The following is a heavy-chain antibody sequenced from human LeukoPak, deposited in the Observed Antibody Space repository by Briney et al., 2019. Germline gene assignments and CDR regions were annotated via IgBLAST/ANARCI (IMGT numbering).Heavy chain of an antibody. D-gene: IGHD2-8*02. V-gene: IGHV3-23*01. CDR3: TRGFLAESGQGAFDY. Sequence: QPGGSLRLSCATSGFTFSSYAMSWVRQAPGKGLEWVSDIGGSGNRIYYADSLKGRFTISRDNSKNTLFLQMNSLRAEDTAVYYCTRGFLAESGQGAFDYWGQGTLVTVSS. CDR2: IGGSGNRI. J-gene: IGHJ4*02. CDR1: GFTFSSYA.